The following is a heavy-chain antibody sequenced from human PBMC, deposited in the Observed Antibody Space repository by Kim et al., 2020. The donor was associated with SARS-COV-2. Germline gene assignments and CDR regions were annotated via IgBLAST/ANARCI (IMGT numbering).Heavy chain of an antibody. Sequence: SETLSLTCTVSGGSISSYYWSWIRQPPGKVLEWIGYMYYSGSTNYNPSLKSRVTISVDTSKNQFSLKRSSVTAADTAVYSCARRGLGGIAARPANAFD. D-gene: IGHD6-6*01. CDR1: GGSISSYY. CDR2: MYYSGST. CDR3: ARRGLGGIAARPANAFD. J-gene: IGHJ3*02. V-gene: IGHV4-59*08.